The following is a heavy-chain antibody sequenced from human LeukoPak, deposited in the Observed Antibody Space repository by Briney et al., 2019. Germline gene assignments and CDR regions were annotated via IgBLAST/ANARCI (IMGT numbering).Heavy chain of an antibody. D-gene: IGHD3-10*01. Sequence: PGGSLRLSCAASGFTFDDYGMSWVRQAPGKELEWVSGINWNGGSTGYADSVKGRFTISRDNAKNSLYLQMNSLRAEDTALYYCARAQYYGSGSYPFDYWGQGTLVTVSS. J-gene: IGHJ4*02. V-gene: IGHV3-20*04. CDR1: GFTFDDYG. CDR3: ARAQYYGSGSYPFDY. CDR2: INWNGGST.